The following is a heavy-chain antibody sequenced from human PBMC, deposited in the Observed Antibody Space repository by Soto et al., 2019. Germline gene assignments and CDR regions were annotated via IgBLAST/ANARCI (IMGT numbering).Heavy chain of an antibody. D-gene: IGHD3-22*01. Sequence: SVKVSCKASGGTFSSYTISWVRQAPGQGLEWMGRIIPILGTANYAQKFQGRVTITAGESTSTAYMELSSLRSEDTAVYYCARVWVSYYDSSGYIVDPWGQGTLVTVSS. CDR3: ARVWVSYYDSSGYIVDP. V-gene: IGHV1-69*08. J-gene: IGHJ5*02. CDR1: GGTFSSYT. CDR2: IIPILGTA.